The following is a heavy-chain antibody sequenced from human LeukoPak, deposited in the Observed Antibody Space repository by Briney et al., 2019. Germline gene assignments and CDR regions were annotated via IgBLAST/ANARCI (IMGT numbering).Heavy chain of an antibody. CDR3: ARALYSNYVRALYYFDF. V-gene: IGHV1-18*01. J-gene: IGHJ4*02. CDR2: ISTYDGNT. Sequence: ASVTVSCKASGYTFITYGITWVRQAPGQGLEWMGGISTYDGNTNYAQKFQGRVTMTTDTSTSTAYMELRSLRSDDTAVYYCARALYSNYVRALYYFDFWGQGMLVTVSS. CDR1: GYTFITYG. D-gene: IGHD4-11*01.